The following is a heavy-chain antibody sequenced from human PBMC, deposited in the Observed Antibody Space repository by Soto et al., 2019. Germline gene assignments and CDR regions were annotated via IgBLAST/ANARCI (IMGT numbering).Heavy chain of an antibody. Sequence: EVQLVESGGGLVQPGGSLRLSCAASGFTFSNYDMHWVRQVTGKGLEWVSAIGAAGDTYYPDSVKGRFTISRENAKNSLYLQRNCLRAEDTAVYYCASGGWGSSWYEGGSRIDYWGQGALVTVSS. D-gene: IGHD6-13*01. J-gene: IGHJ4*02. CDR3: ASGGWGSSWYEGGSRIDY. V-gene: IGHV3-13*01. CDR1: GFTFSNYD. CDR2: IGAAGDT.